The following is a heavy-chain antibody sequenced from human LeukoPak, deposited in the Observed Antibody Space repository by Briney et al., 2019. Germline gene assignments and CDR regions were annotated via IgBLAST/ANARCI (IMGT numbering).Heavy chain of an antibody. V-gene: IGHV4-39*01. CDR3: ARHVINEDWFDP. CDR2: ISYSGPT. J-gene: IGHJ5*02. CDR1: GGSISSSSYF. Sequence: SETLSLTCTVSGGSISSSSYFWGWIRQPPGKGLEWIGTISYSGPTYYNPSLKTRVTISADTSKNQFSLKVNSVTAADTAVFYCARHVINEDWFDPWGQGTLVTVSS. D-gene: IGHD3-10*01.